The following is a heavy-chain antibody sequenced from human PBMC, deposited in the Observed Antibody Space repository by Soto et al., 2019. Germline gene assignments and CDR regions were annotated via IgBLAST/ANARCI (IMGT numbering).Heavy chain of an antibody. CDR2: IYYSGST. CDR3: ATRSGWYRYFDY. CDR1: GGSIGSYY. D-gene: IGHD6-19*01. Sequence: SETLSLTCTVSGGSIGSYYWSWIRQPPGKGLEWIGYIYYSGSTNYNPSLKSRVTISVDTSKNQFSLKLSSVTAADTAVYYCATRSGWYRYFDYWGKGTLVTVSS. J-gene: IGHJ4*02. V-gene: IGHV4-59*01.